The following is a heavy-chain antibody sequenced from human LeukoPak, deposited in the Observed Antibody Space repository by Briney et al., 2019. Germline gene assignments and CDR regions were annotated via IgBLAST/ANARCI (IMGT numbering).Heavy chain of an antibody. CDR3: ARQVGATFDY. D-gene: IGHD1-26*01. V-gene: IGHV1-69*04. CDR1: GGTFSSYA. J-gene: IGHJ4*02. Sequence: GPSVKVSCKASGGTFSSYAISWVRQAPGQGLEWMGRIIPIFGIANYAQKFQGRVTITADKSTSTAYMELSSLRSEDTAVYYCARQVGATFDYWGQGTLVTVSS. CDR2: IIPIFGIA.